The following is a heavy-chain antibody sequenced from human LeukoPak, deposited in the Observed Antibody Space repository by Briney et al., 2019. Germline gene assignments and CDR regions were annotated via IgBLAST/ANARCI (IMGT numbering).Heavy chain of an antibody. D-gene: IGHD6-13*01. J-gene: IGHJ4*02. V-gene: IGHV4-59*01. CDR3: AAGDSSSLGY. CDR1: GGSISSYY. Sequence: WESLSLTCTVPGGSISSYYWSWIRQPPGKGLEWIGYTYYSGSNNYHPSLKSRVTISVDMSKNQFSLKLSSVTAADTAVYYCAAGDSSSLGYWGQGTLVSVST. CDR2: TYYSGSN.